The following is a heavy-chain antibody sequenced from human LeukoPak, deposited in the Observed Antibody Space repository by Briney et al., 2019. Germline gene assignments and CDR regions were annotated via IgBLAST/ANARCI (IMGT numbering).Heavy chain of an antibody. CDR3: AKGLSSAITSALVLDV. D-gene: IGHD3-22*01. CDR2: ITWNRDNI. Sequence: AGGSLRLSCTVSGFTFDDYAMHWVRHTPGKGLEWVAGITWNRDNIGYGDSVKGRFTISRDNVKNVLYLQMNSLRPEDTALYYCAKGLSSAITSALVLDVRGQGTTV. V-gene: IGHV3-9*01. CDR1: GFTFDDYA. J-gene: IGHJ6*02.